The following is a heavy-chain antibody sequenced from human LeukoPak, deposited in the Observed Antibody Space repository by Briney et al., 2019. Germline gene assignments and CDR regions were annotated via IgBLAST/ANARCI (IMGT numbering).Heavy chain of an antibody. CDR1: GYSFTNYW. CDR2: IDPSDSET. CDR3: ARQTAMGRSGDY. V-gene: IGHV5-51*01. D-gene: IGHD5-18*01. Sequence: GESLKISCTASGYSFTNYWIGWVRQMPGKGLEWMGIIDPSDSETRYTPSLQGQVTISADKSLSTAYLQWNSLKASDTAMYYCARQTAMGRSGDYWGQGTLVIVSS. J-gene: IGHJ4*02.